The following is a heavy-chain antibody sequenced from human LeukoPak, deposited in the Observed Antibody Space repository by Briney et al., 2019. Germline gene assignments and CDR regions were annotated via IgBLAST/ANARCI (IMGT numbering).Heavy chain of an antibody. CDR3: ARDVMVRGVSFAFDI. CDR1: GGSISSYY. V-gene: IGHV4-59*01. D-gene: IGHD3-10*01. J-gene: IGHJ3*02. CDR2: IYYSGST. Sequence: SETLSLTCTVSGGSISSYYWSWIRQSPGKGLEWIGYIYYSGSTNYNPSLKSRVTISVDTSKNQFSLKLSSVTAADTAVYYCARDVMVRGVSFAFDIWGQGTMVTVSS.